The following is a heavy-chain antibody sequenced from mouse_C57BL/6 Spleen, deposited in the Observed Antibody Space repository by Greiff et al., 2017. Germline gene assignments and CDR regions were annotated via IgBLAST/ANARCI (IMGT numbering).Heavy chain of an antibody. J-gene: IGHJ4*01. V-gene: IGHV2-9-1*01. CDR3: ARNQLGRQAMDY. CDR1: GFSLTSYA. D-gene: IGHD4-1*02. Sequence: QVQLKESGPGLVAPSQSLSITCTVSGFSLTSYAISWVRQPPGKGLEWLGVIWTGGGSNYYSALISRLSISTDNTHMHVVLKMNSLQTDDTAGDYCARNQLGRQAMDYWGQGTSVTVSS. CDR2: IWTGGGS.